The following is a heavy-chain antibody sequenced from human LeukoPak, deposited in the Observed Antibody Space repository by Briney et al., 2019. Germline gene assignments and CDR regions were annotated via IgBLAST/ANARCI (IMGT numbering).Heavy chain of an antibody. V-gene: IGHV4-59*01. CDR1: GGSISSYY. D-gene: IGHD3-10*01. Sequence: PSETLSLTCTVSGGSISSYYWSWIRQPPGKRLEWIGYIYYSGSTNSNPSLKSRVTISLDTSKNQFSLKLTSLTAADTAVYYCARVSGGCFDYWSQGALVTVSS. CDR3: ARVSGGCFDY. CDR2: IYYSGST. J-gene: IGHJ4*02.